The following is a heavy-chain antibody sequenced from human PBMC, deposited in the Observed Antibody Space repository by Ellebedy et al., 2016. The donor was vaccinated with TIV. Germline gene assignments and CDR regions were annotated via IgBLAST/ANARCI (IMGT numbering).Heavy chain of an antibody. CDR1: GDSITGTNYY. CDR3: ARQTSMIAVVITTTFDY. CDR2: IYYSGST. J-gene: IGHJ4*02. V-gene: IGHV4-39*01. Sequence: GSLRLSCTVSGDSITGTNYYWAWIRQPPGKGLEWIGTIYYSGSTYYNPSLKSRVTISVDTSRNQFSLKLRSVTAADTAVYYCARQTSMIAVVITTTFDYWGQGTLVTVSS. D-gene: IGHD3-22*01.